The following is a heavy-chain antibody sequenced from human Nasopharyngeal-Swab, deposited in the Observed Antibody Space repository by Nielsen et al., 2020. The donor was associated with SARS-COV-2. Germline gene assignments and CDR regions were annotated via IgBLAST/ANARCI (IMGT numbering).Heavy chain of an antibody. V-gene: IGHV3-7*01. D-gene: IGHD2-2*02. CDR3: AREAPIGYCSSTSCHTGNAFDI. Sequence: GESLKISCAASGFTFSSYWMSWVRQAPGKGLEWVANIKQDGSEKYYVDSVKGRFTISRDNAKNSLYLQMNSLRAEDTAVYYCAREAPIGYCSSTSCHTGNAFDIWGQGTMVTVSS. CDR2: IKQDGSEK. J-gene: IGHJ3*02. CDR1: GFTFSSYW.